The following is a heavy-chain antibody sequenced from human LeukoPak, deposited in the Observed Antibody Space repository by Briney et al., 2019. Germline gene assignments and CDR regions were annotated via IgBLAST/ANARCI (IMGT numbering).Heavy chain of an antibody. V-gene: IGHV3-53*01. CDR3: AKDDLYYYGSGSYFFDY. J-gene: IGHJ4*02. CDR2: IYTVGNT. D-gene: IGHD3-10*01. Sequence: GGSLRLSCAASGFTVSSNYMSWVRQAPGRGLEWVSVIYTVGNTYYAESVKGRFTISRDNSKNTLYLQMNSLRAEDTAVYYCAKDDLYYYGSGSYFFDYWGQGTLVTVSS. CDR1: GFTVSSNY.